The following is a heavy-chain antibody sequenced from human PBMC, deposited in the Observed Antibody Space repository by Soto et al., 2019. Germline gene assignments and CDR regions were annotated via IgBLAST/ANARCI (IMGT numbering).Heavy chain of an antibody. J-gene: IGHJ4*02. V-gene: IGHV3-30*03. CDR1: GFPFSSYG. Sequence: QVQLVESGGGVVQPGRSLRLSCAASGFPFSSYGMHWVRQAPGKGLEWVAHISYDGSNKHYTDSVKGRFTISRDNSKKKLYLQISSLRAEDTAVYYCAGGQYYFDYCGQGTRVSVSS. D-gene: IGHD2-15*01. CDR2: ISYDGSNK. CDR3: AGGQYYFDY.